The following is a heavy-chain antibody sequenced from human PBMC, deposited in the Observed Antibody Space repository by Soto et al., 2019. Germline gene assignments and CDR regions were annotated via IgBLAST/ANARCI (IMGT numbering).Heavy chain of an antibody. CDR2: ISYSGSA. J-gene: IGHJ6*02. V-gene: IGHV4-30-4*01. CDR3: ARQGFGELHGLVDV. Sequence: PSETLSLTCTVSGGSISSGNYYWSWIRQPPGKGLEWIGFISYSGSAYYNPSLKSRVTISLDTSKNQFSLNLSSVTAADTALYYCARQGFGELHGLVDVWGQGTTVTVS. CDR1: GGSISSGNYY. D-gene: IGHD3-10*01.